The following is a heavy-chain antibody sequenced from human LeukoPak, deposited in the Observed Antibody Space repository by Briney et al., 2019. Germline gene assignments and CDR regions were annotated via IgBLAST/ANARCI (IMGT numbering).Heavy chain of an antibody. V-gene: IGHV3-30*04. D-gene: IGHD3-10*01. CDR2: ISYDGSNK. CDR3: ASPMVRGVIKAGPYGY. J-gene: IGHJ4*02. Sequence: PGRSLRLSCAASGFTFSSYAMHWVRQAPGKGLEWVAVISYDGSNKYYADSVEGRFTISRDNSKNTLYLQMNSLRAEDTAVYYCASPMVRGVIKAGPYGYWGQGTLVTVSS. CDR1: GFTFSSYA.